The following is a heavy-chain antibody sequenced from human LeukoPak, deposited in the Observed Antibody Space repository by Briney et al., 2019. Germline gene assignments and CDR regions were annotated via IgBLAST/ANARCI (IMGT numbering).Heavy chain of an antibody. D-gene: IGHD6-13*01. CDR3: ARGGYSSRGWFDP. J-gene: IGHJ5*02. V-gene: IGHV1-2*02. CDR1: GYTFTGYY. Sequence: ASVKVSCKASGYTFTGYYMHWVRQAPGQGLEWMGWINPNSGGTNYAQKFQGRVTMTSDTSISTAYMELSRLRSDDTAVYYCARGGYSSRGWFDPWGQGTLVTVSS. CDR2: INPNSGGT.